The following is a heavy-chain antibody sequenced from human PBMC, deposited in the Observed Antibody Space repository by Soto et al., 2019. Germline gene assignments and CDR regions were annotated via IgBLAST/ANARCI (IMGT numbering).Heavy chain of an antibody. D-gene: IGHD5-18*01. V-gene: IGHV3-23*01. J-gene: IGHJ4*02. CDR1: GFIFRNYA. Sequence: EVQLLESGGGLVQPGGSLRLSCAASGFIFRNYAMSWVRQAPGKGLEWVSAISGSAGSRYYADSVKGRLTISRDNSKNTLYLQMTRLRAEDTAVYYCAKAGYTHAQPAYWGQGTLVTVSS. CDR3: AKAGYTHAQPAY. CDR2: ISGSAGSR.